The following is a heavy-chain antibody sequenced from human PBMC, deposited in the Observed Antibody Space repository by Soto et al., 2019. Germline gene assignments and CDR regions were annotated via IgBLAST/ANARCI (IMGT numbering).Heavy chain of an antibody. J-gene: IGHJ4*02. CDR1: GFTFSSYA. Sequence: PGGSLRLSCAASGFTFSSYAMSWVRQAPGKGLEWVSAISGSGGSTYYADSVKGRFTISRDNSKNTLYLQMNSLRAEDTAVYYCAEDPFFSVSIAAAGEIDYWGQGTLVTVSS. V-gene: IGHV3-23*01. CDR2: ISGSGGST. CDR3: AEDPFFSVSIAAAGEIDY. D-gene: IGHD6-13*01.